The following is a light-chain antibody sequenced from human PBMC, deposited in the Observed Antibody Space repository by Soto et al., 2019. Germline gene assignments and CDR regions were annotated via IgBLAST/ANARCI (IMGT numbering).Light chain of an antibody. Sequence: ALTQPASVSGSPGQSITISCTGTSSDVGGYNYVSWYQQHPGKAPKLMIYEVSNRPSGVSNRFSGSKSGNTASLTISGLXAEDEADYYCSSYTSSSTLYVFGTGTKVT. J-gene: IGLJ1*01. V-gene: IGLV2-14*01. CDR3: SSYTSSSTLYV. CDR2: EVS. CDR1: SSDVGGYNY.